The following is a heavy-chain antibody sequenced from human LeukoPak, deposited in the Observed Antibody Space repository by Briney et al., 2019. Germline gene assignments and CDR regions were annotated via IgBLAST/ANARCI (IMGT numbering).Heavy chain of an antibody. CDR3: AKESYDSSGYPYFDY. J-gene: IGHJ4*02. CDR1: GFTFSSYA. CDR2: ISGSGGGT. Sequence: PGGSLRFSCAASGFTFSSYAMSWVRQAPGKGLGWVSAISGSGGGTYYADSVKGRFTISRDNSKSTLYLQMNSLRAEDTAVYYCAKESYDSSGYPYFDYWGQGTLVTVSS. D-gene: IGHD3-22*01. V-gene: IGHV3-23*01.